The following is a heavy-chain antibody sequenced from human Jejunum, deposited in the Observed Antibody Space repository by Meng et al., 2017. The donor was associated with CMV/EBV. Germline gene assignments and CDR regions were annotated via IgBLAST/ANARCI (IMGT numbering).Heavy chain of an antibody. CDR1: TFNTYT. CDR3: ATSTATTSNYRRVWNL. Sequence: TFNTYTFNWVRQAPGHGLEWMGRVIPILNMADSAQNFQGRVTITADRSTSTVYLELTSLRSDDTAVYYCATSTATTSNYRRVWNLWGQGTEVTVSS. J-gene: IGHJ4*02. D-gene: IGHD1-1*01. V-gene: IGHV1-69*02. CDR2: VIPILNMA.